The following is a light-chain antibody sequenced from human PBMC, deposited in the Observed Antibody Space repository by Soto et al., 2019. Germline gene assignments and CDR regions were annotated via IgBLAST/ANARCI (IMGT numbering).Light chain of an antibody. J-gene: IGKJ4*02. V-gene: IGKV3-20*01. CDR2: GAS. Sequence: EIVLTQSPATLSVSPGERATLSCRASQSLRSSSLAWYQQILGEAPRLLIYGASMRATDVPDRFSGSGSGTDFTLTISTLESEDFAVYYCQQYGSSPITFGGGTKVEIK. CDR1: QSLRSSS. CDR3: QQYGSSPIT.